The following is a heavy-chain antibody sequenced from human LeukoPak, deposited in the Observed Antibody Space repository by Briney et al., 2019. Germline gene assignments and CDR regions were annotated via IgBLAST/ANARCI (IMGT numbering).Heavy chain of an antibody. D-gene: IGHD2-2*02. CDR3: ARDSGYCSSTSCYSQAFDI. CDR2: IYYSGST. J-gene: IGHJ3*02. V-gene: IGHV4-59*01. CDR1: GGSISSYY. Sequence: SETLSLTCTVSGGSISSYYWSWIRQPPGKGLEWIGYIYYSGSTNYNPSLKSRVTISVDTSKNQFSLKLSSVTAADTAVYYCARDSGYCSSTSCYSQAFDIWGQGTMATVSS.